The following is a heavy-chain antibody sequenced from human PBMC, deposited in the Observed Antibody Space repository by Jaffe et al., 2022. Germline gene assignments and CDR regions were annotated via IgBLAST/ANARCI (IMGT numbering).Heavy chain of an antibody. J-gene: IGHJ4*02. Sequence: QVQLQESGPGLVKPSQTLSLTCTVSGGSISSGSYYWSWIRQPAGKGLEWIGRIYTSGSTNYNPSLKSRVTISVDTSKNQFSLKLSSVTAADTAVYYCARFSPTGDYYFDYWGQGTLVTVSS. D-gene: IGHD3-16*01. CDR1: GGSISSGSYY. CDR2: IYTSGST. CDR3: ARFSPTGDYYFDY. V-gene: IGHV4-61*02.